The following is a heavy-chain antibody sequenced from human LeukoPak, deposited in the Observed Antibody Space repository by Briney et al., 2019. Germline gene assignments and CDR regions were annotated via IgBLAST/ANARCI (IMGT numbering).Heavy chain of an antibody. CDR3: ARAHVQRWLHEPFDY. Sequence: SVKVSCKASGGTFSSYAISWVRQAPGQGLEWMGGIIPIFGTANYAQKFQGRVTITADESTSTAYMELSSLRSEDTAVYYCARAHVQRWLHEPFDYWGQGTLVTVSS. D-gene: IGHD5-18*01. V-gene: IGHV1-69*01. CDR2: IIPIFGTA. J-gene: IGHJ4*02. CDR1: GGTFSSYA.